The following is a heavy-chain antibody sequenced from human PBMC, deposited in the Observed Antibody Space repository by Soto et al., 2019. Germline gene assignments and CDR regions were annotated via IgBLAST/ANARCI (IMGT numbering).Heavy chain of an antibody. Sequence: EVQLVESGGGLVQPGGSLRLSCAASGFTFSTHSMNWVRQAPGKGLEWISYITSSDVTMYADSVKGRFTISRDNAKNSLYLQTNSLRGEDTAVYFCVGEVGFQLIYWGQGTLVTVSS. V-gene: IGHV3-48*01. CDR3: VGEVGFQLIY. J-gene: IGHJ4*02. CDR1: GFTFSTHS. CDR2: ITSSDVTM. D-gene: IGHD2-2*01.